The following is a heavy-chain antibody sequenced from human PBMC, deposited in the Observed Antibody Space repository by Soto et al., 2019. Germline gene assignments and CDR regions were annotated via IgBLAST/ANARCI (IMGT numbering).Heavy chain of an antibody. Sequence: QVQLVESGGGVVQPGRSLRLSCAASGFTFSSYGMHWVRQAPGKGLEWVAVIWYDGSNKYYADSVKGRFTISRDNSKNTLYLQMNSLRAEDTAVYYCARETSSTSPLVKNWGQGTLVTVSS. CDR1: GFTFSSYG. V-gene: IGHV3-33*01. D-gene: IGHD2-2*01. CDR2: IWYDGSNK. J-gene: IGHJ4*02. CDR3: ARETSSTSPLVKN.